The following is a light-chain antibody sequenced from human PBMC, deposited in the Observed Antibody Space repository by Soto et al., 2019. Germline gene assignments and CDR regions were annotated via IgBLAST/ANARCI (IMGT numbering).Light chain of an antibody. CDR1: QSVSSSY. CDR3: QQYGSSPPYT. J-gene: IGKJ2*01. Sequence: EIVLTQSPGTLSLSPGERATLSCRARQSVSSSYLAWFQQKPGQAPSLLIYGASSRATGIPDRFSGSGSGTDFTLTISRLEPEDFAVYYCQQYGSSPPYTFGQGTKLEIK. CDR2: GAS. V-gene: IGKV3-20*01.